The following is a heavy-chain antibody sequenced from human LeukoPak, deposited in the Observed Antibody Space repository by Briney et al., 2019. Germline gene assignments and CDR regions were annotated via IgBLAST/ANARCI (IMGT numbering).Heavy chain of an antibody. CDR2: ISSSGSTI. CDR3: SFSMVRGVIGTYYFDY. J-gene: IGHJ4*02. D-gene: IGHD3-10*01. CDR1: GFTFSDYY. Sequence: GGSLRLSCAASGFTFSDYYMSWIRQAPGKGLEWVSYISSSGSTIYYADSVKGRFTISRDNAKNSLYLQMDSLRAEDTAVYYCSFSMVRGVIGTYYFDYWGQGTLVTVSS. V-gene: IGHV3-11*01.